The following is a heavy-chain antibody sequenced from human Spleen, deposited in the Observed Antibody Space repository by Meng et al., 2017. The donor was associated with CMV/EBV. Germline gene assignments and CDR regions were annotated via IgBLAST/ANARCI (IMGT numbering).Heavy chain of an antibody. J-gene: IGHJ4*02. D-gene: IGHD3-22*01. CDR3: AREGDYYDSSGQITPY. CDR2: IYTSGST. Sequence: QVQRQAPGPGLVKPSPTLSLPCTVSGGSISSGSYYWSWIRQPAGKGLEWIRRIYTSGSTNYNPSLKSRVTISVDTSKNQFSLKLSSVTAADTAVYYCAREGDYYDSSGQITPYWGQGTLVTVSS. V-gene: IGHV4-61*02. CDR1: GGSISSGSYY.